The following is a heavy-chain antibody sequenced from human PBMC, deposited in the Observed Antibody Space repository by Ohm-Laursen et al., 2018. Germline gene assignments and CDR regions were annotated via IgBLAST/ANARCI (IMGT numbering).Heavy chain of an antibody. CDR2: FDPEDGET. D-gene: IGHD3-22*01. CDR3: ARNQLPYYYDSSGPNFDY. V-gene: IGHV1-24*01. J-gene: IGHJ4*02. CDR1: GYTLSELS. Sequence: GSSVKVSCKVSGYTLSELSMHWVRQAPGKGLEWMGGFDPEDGETIYAQKFQGRVTMTEDTSTDTAYMELSRLRSDDTAVYYCARNQLPYYYDSSGPNFDYWGQGTLVTVSS.